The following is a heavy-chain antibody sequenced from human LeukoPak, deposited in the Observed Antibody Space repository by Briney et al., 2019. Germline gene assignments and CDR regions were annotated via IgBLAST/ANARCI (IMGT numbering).Heavy chain of an antibody. Sequence: GASVKVSCKVSGYTLTELSMHWVRQAPGKGLEWMEGFDPEDGETIYAQKFQGRVTVTEDTSTDTAYMELSSLRSEDTAVYYCATGPYRGTFDYWGQGTLVTVSS. V-gene: IGHV1-24*01. CDR2: FDPEDGET. J-gene: IGHJ4*02. CDR1: GYTLTELS. D-gene: IGHD3-16*01. CDR3: ATGPYRGTFDY.